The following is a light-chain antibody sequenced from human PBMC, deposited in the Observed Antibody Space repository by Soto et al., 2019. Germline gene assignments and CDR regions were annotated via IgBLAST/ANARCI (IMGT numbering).Light chain of an antibody. J-gene: IGKJ1*01. V-gene: IGKV1-5*01. CDR1: QSVAGW. Sequence: DIQITQSPSSLSASVGDTVTITCRASQSVAGWLAWYQQKPGKAPTLLIYDASALPRGVPSRFSGSGSGTEFTLTISSLQPDDFATYYCQQYETYSGTFGQGTKVDIK. CDR3: QQYETYSGT. CDR2: DAS.